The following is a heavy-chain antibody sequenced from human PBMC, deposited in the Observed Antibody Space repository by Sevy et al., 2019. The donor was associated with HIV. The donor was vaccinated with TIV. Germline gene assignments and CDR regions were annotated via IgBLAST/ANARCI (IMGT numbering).Heavy chain of an antibody. CDR2: IYPGDSDT. V-gene: IGHV5-51*01. Sequence: GESLKISCKGSGYSFTSYWIGWARQMPGKGLEWMGNIYPGDSDTRYSPSFQGQVTISADKSISTAYLQWSSLKASDTAMYYCARSDSNYRHGHAFDIWGQWTMVTVSS. J-gene: IGHJ3*02. D-gene: IGHD4-4*01. CDR1: GYSFTSYW. CDR3: ARSDSNYRHGHAFDI.